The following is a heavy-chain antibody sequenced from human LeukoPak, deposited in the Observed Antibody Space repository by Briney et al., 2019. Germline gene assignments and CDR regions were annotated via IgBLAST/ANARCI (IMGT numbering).Heavy chain of an antibody. CDR3: ASNHYNGNYLYYFDY. J-gene: IGHJ4*02. D-gene: IGHD1-26*01. V-gene: IGHV4-59*08. CDR1: GDSLSSDY. Sequence: PSETLSLTCTVSGDSLSSDYWSWIRQPPGKGVAWIGYIYYTGSTNYNPSLKSRVTISVDTSKNQFSLKLSSVTAADTAVYYCASNHYNGNYLYYFDYWGQGTLVTVSS. CDR2: IYYTGST.